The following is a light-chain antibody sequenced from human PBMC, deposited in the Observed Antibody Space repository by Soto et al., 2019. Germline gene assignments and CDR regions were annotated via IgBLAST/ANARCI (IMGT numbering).Light chain of an antibody. CDR1: QGISSY. J-gene: IGKJ1*01. CDR2: AAF. Sequence: AIRMTQSPSSFSASTGDRVTITCRASQGISSYLAWYQQKPGKAPKLLIYAAFTLQSGVPSRFSGSGSGTDFTLTISCLQSEDFATYYCQQYYSYPWTFGQGTKVDI. CDR3: QQYYSYPWT. V-gene: IGKV1-8*01.